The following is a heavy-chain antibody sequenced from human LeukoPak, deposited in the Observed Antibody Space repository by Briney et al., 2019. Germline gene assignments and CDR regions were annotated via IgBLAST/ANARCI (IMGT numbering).Heavy chain of an antibody. CDR1: GFTFSSYV. V-gene: IGHV3-48*03. Sequence: GGSLRLSCAASGFTFSSYVMNWVRPAPGKGLGCVSYISTSGSTISYADSVKGRFTISRDNAKNSLYLQMNSLRAEDTAVYYCARVGVVNSDYWGQGTLVTVSS. CDR2: ISTSGSTI. CDR3: ARVGVVNSDY. J-gene: IGHJ4*02. D-gene: IGHD3-22*01.